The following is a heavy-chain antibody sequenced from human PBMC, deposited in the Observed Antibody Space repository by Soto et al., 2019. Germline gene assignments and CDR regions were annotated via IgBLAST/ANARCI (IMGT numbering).Heavy chain of an antibody. Sequence: GSLRLSCAASGFTFTSYAMNWVRQAPGKGLEWVSAISGSGSGTYYADSVKGRFTISRDNSKNTLYLQMDSLRAEDTAVYSCAKGGDSSYWSNYFDSWGQGALVT. D-gene: IGHD6-6*01. V-gene: IGHV3-23*01. CDR2: ISGSGSGT. J-gene: IGHJ4*02. CDR1: GFTFTSYA. CDR3: AKGGDSSYWSNYFDS.